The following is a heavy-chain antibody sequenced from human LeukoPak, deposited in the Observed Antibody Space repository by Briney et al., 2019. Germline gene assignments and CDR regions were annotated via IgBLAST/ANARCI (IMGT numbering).Heavy chain of an antibody. CDR2: INPNSGGT. CDR3: ARDVLQLVLLDAFDI. D-gene: IGHD6-6*01. V-gene: IGHV1-2*02. CDR1: GGTFNSSA. J-gene: IGHJ3*02. Sequence: ASVKVSCKASGGTFNSSATNWVRQAPGQGLEWMGWINPNSGGTNYAQKFQGRVTMIRDTSISTAYMELSRLRSDDTAVYYCARDVLQLVLLDAFDIWGQGTMVTVSS.